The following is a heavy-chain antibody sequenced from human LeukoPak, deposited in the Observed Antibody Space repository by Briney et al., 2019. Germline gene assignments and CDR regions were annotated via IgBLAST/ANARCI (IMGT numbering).Heavy chain of an antibody. CDR3: ARAPVVVPAAMGFGSDY. Sequence: GGTLRLSCAASGFTFSSYSMNWVRQAPGKGLELVLSISSSSSYIYYADSVKGRFTISRDNAKNSLYLQMKSLRAEDTAVYYCARAPVVVPAAMGFGSDYWGQGTLVTVSS. CDR2: ISSSSSYI. V-gene: IGHV3-21*01. D-gene: IGHD2-2*01. CDR1: GFTFSSYS. J-gene: IGHJ4*02.